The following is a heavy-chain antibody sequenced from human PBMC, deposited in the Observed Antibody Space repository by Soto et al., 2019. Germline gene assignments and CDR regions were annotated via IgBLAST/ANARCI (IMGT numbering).Heavy chain of an antibody. CDR3: ARDKGITMVRGVSAPLWN. CDR2: ISSSSSYI. CDR1: GFTFSSYS. Sequence: GGSLRLSCAASGFTFSSYSMNWVRQAPGKGLEWVSSISSSSSYIYYADSVKGRFTISRDNAKNSLYLQMNSLRAEDTAVYYYARDKGITMVRGVSAPLWNWGQGTLVTVSS. V-gene: IGHV3-21*01. D-gene: IGHD3-10*01. J-gene: IGHJ4*02.